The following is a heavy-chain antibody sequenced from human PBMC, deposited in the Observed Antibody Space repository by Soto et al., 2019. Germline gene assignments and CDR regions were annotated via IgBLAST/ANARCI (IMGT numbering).Heavy chain of an antibody. CDR3: ARFPFDSNDWTNPRYFDI. V-gene: IGHV4-34*01. Sequence: QVQIQQWGAGLLKPAETLSLTCAVYGGSFSDYYWSWIRQPPGKGLEWIGEINHSGITNYSPSLKSRVTMSVDTSKNQFSLNLTSVTAADTALYYCARFPFDSNDWTNPRYFDIWGQGTLVTVSS. D-gene: IGHD3-22*01. CDR1: GGSFSDYY. CDR2: INHSGIT. J-gene: IGHJ4*02.